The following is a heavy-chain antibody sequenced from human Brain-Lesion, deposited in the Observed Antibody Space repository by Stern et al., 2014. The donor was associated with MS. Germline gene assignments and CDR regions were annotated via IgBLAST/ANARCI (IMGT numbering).Heavy chain of an antibody. Sequence: VQLVESGAEVQKPGASVKVSCKASGYTFTGYYMYWVRQAPGQGLEWMGGIKPNSGGTHYAQKFQGRVTMTRDTSITTAYMELSRLRSDDTAVYYCARGYYGSGRPQKGMDVWGQGTTVTVSS. V-gene: IGHV1-2*02. CDR2: IKPNSGGT. CDR3: ARGYYGSGRPQKGMDV. J-gene: IGHJ6*02. CDR1: GYTFTGYY. D-gene: IGHD3-10*01.